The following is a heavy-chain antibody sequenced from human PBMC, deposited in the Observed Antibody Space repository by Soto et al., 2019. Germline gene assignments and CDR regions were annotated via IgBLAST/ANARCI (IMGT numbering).Heavy chain of an antibody. V-gene: IGHV3-11*06. CDR1: GFSFSGYY. CDR2: ISSSSTYT. CDR3: ARGPPGGYYYYFDY. Sequence: QVQLVESGGGLVKPGGSLRLSCAASGFSFSGYYMSWVRQAPGKGLDWISYISSSSTYTNYADSVKGRFTISRANAKNSLYLQMNSLSAEDTAVYYCARGPPGGYYYYFDYWGQGTLVTVSS. D-gene: IGHD3-22*01. J-gene: IGHJ4*02.